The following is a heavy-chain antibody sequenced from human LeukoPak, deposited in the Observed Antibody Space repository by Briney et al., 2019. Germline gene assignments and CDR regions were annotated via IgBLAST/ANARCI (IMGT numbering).Heavy chain of an antibody. CDR2: IIPIFGTA. V-gene: IGHV1-69*01. Sequence: SVKVSCKASGDTFSSYAISWVRQTPGQGREWVGGIIPIFGTANYAQKFQGRVTITEDESTSTAYMELSSLRSEDTAVYYCARGTPPGIAVAGTGDWFDPWGQGTLVTVSS. J-gene: IGHJ5*02. CDR1: GDTFSSYA. CDR3: ARGTPPGIAVAGTGDWFDP. D-gene: IGHD6-19*01.